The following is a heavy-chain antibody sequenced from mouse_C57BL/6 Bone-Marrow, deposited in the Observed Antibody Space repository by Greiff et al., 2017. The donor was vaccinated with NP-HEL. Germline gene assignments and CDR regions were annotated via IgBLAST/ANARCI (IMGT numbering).Heavy chain of an antibody. CDR1: GFTFTDYY. V-gene: IGHV7-3*01. Sequence: EVMLVESGGGLVQPGGSLSLSCAASGFTFTDYYMSWVRPPPGKALAWLGFIRNKANGYTTEYSASVKGRFTISRDNSQSILYLQMNALRAEDSATYYCASLGYAMDYWGQGTSVTVSS. CDR2: IRNKANGYTT. J-gene: IGHJ4*01. CDR3: ASLGYAMDY.